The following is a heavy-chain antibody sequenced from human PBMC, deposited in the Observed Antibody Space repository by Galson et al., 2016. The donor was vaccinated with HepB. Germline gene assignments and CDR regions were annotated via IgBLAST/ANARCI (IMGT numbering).Heavy chain of an antibody. CDR3: SRGHESGSGSYI. J-gene: IGHJ4*02. CDR2: MNPNSGSA. Sequence: SVKVSCKASGYTFTKSDIYWVRQATGQGLEWMGWMNPNSGSADFAQKFQGRLTLTRNPSITTAYMELNSLKSDDTAVYYWSRGHESGSGSYIWGQGTLVTVSS. D-gene: IGHD1-26*01. CDR1: GYTFTKSD. V-gene: IGHV1-8*01.